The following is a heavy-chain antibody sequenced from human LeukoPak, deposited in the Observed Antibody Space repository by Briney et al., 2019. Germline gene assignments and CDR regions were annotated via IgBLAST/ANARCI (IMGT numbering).Heavy chain of an antibody. Sequence: GGSLRLSCAASGFTFSSYWMHWVRQAPGKGLVWVARINSDGRSTSYADSVKGRFTISRDSAKNTLYLQMNSLRAEDTAVYYCARGRATVAGDDFDYWGQGTLVTVSS. CDR3: ARGRATVAGDDFDY. D-gene: IGHD6-19*01. CDR1: GFTFSSYW. CDR2: INSDGRST. V-gene: IGHV3-74*01. J-gene: IGHJ4*02.